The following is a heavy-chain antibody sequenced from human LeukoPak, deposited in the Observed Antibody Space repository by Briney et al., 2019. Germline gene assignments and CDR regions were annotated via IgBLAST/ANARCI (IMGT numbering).Heavy chain of an antibody. J-gene: IGHJ4*02. V-gene: IGHV4-59*01. CDR1: GGSFSGYY. D-gene: IGHD3-9*01. Sequence: TSETLSLTCAVYGGSFSGYYWSWIRQPPGKGLEWIGYIYYSGSTNYNPSLKSRVTISVDTSKNQFSLKLSSVTAADTAVYYCARISAYYDILTGYSSTYYFDYWGQGTLVTVSS. CDR3: ARISAYYDILTGYSSTYYFDY. CDR2: IYYSGST.